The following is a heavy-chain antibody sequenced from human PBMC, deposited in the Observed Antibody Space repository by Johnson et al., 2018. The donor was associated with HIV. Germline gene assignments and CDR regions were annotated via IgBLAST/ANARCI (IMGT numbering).Heavy chain of an antibody. V-gene: IGHV3-33*06. Sequence: VQLVESGGGVVQPGRSLRLSCAASGFTFSSYGMHWVRQAPGKGLAWVAVIWYDGSDKYYADSVKGRFTISRDNSKNTLYLQMNSLRAEDTAVYYCAKGDIMTGYSFDIWGQGTMVTVSS. D-gene: IGHD3-9*01. CDR1: GFTFSSYG. CDR2: IWYDGSDK. J-gene: IGHJ3*02. CDR3: AKGDIMTGYSFDI.